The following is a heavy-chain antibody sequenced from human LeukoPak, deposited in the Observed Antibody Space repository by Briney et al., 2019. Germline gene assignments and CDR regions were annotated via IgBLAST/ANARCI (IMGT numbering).Heavy chain of an antibody. CDR1: GFTFSSYA. J-gene: IGHJ6*02. CDR2: ISGSGGST. D-gene: IGHD2/OR15-2a*01. CDR3: AKVLGSWRYYYYGLDV. Sequence: GGSLRLSCAASGFTFSSYAMSWVRQAPGKGLEWVSAISGSGGSTHYADSVKGRFTISRDNSKNTLYLQMNSLTAEDTAIYHCAKVLGSWRYYYYGLDVWGQGTTVTVSS. V-gene: IGHV3-23*01.